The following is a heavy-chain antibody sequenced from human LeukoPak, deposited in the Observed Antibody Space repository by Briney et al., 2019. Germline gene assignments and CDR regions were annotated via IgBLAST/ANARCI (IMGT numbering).Heavy chain of an antibody. CDR3: ARDRGSYTLDY. D-gene: IGHD1-26*01. J-gene: IGHJ4*02. V-gene: IGHV3-21*01. CDR1: GFTFSSYA. Sequence: GGSLRLSCAASGFTFSSYAMSWVRQAPGEGLEWVSAITSSSRYIYYADSVKGRFTISRDNAKNSLYLQMHSLRAEDTAVYYCARDRGSYTLDYWGQGALVTVSS. CDR2: ITSSSRYI.